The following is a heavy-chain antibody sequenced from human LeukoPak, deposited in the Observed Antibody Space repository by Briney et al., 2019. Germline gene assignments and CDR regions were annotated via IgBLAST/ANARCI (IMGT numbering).Heavy chain of an antibody. D-gene: IGHD3-3*01. Sequence: ASVKVSCKASGGTFSSYAISWVRQAPGQGLEWMGIINPSGGSTSYAQKFQGRVTMTRDTSTSTVYMELSSLRSEDTAVYYCARGELRFLEWLSNAFDIWGQGTMVTVSS. J-gene: IGHJ3*02. V-gene: IGHV1-46*01. CDR1: GGTFSSYA. CDR3: ARGELRFLEWLSNAFDI. CDR2: INPSGGST.